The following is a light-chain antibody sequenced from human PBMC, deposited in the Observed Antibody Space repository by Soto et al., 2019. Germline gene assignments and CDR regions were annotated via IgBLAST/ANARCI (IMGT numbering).Light chain of an antibody. CDR1: QSIDTY. Sequence: DIHMTQSPSSLSACVGDRVSITCRASQSIDTYLNWYQQKPGKAPSLLIYAASSLLSGVPSRFSGSGFGTAFTLTITSLQPEDSAMYYCQQSWSAPWTFGQGTRVDIK. CDR2: AAS. CDR3: QQSWSAPWT. J-gene: IGKJ1*01. V-gene: IGKV1-39*01.